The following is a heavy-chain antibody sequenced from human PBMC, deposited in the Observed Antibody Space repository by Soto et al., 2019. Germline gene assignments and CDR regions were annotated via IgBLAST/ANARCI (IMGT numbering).Heavy chain of an antibody. V-gene: IGHV3-15*01. CDR2: IKSKTDGGTT. J-gene: IGHJ4*02. Sequence: EVQLVESGGGLVEPGGSLRLSCAASGFTLSNAWMSWVRQAPGKGLEWVGRIKSKTDGGTTEYAAPVRGRFTITRDDSKNTLDLVISCLKPEDTSMYYCPIVNWGKLDYSGQGTLATVSS. D-gene: IGHD3-16*01. CDR3: PIVNWGKLDY. CDR1: GFTLSNAW.